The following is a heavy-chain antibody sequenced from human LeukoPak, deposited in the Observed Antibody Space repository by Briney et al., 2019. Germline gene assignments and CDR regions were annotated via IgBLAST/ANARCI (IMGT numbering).Heavy chain of an antibody. Sequence: GGSLRLSCAASGFTFSSYEMNWVRQAPGKGLEWVSYVSGSGSTRYYANSVKGRFTVSRDNAKHSLDLQMSSLRAEDTAVYYCARKQTCDYWGQGTLDTVSS. CDR2: VSGSGSTR. CDR3: ARKQTCDY. CDR1: GFTFSSYE. J-gene: IGHJ4*02. V-gene: IGHV3-48*03.